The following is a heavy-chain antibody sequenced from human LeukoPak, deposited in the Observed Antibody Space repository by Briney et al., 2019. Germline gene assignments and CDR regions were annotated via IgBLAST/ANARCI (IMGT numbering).Heavy chain of an antibody. CDR3: ARGKARTTRYMDV. CDR2: INPNSGGT. Sequence: ASVKVSCKASEYTFTGYYMHWVRQAPGQGLEWMGWINPNSGGTNYAQKFQGRVTMTRDTSISTAYMELSRLRSDDTAVYYCARGKARTTRYMDVWGKGTTVTISS. J-gene: IGHJ6*03. D-gene: IGHD4-17*01. CDR1: EYTFTGYY. V-gene: IGHV1-2*02.